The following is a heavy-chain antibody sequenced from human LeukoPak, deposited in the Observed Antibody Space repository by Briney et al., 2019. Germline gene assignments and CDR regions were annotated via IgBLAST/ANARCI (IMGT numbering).Heavy chain of an antibody. Sequence: GGSLRLSCAASGFTFSSYAMSWVRQAPGKGLEWVSAISGSGGSTYYADSVKGRFTISRDNSKNTLYLQMNSLRAEDTAVYYCAKMGAGGYSYGYVDYWGQGTLVTVSS. CDR3: AKMGAGGYSYGYVDY. D-gene: IGHD5-18*01. J-gene: IGHJ4*02. CDR2: ISGSGGST. CDR1: GFTFSSYA. V-gene: IGHV3-23*01.